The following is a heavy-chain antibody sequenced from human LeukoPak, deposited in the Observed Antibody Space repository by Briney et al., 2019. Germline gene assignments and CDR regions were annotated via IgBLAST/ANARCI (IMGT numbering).Heavy chain of an antibody. CDR3: ARSGGLRWSDAFDI. D-gene: IGHD4-23*01. Sequence: SETLSLTCTVSGGSISSGGYYWSWIRQHPGKGLEWIGYIYHSGSTYYNPSLKSRVTISVDRSKNQFSLKLSSVTAADTAVYYCARSGGLRWSDAFDIWGQGTMVTVSS. CDR1: GGSISSGGYY. V-gene: IGHV4-30-2*01. J-gene: IGHJ3*02. CDR2: IYHSGST.